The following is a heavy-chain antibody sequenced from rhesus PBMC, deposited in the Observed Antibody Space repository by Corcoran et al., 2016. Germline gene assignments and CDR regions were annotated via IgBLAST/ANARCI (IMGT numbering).Heavy chain of an antibody. CDR2: ISPYNGNK. Sequence: QVQLVQSGAEIKQPGASVKLSCRASGYTFTSYYIHWVRQTPGQGLEWNGLISPYNGNKGNAQRFQGRVALTSDTSTGTGYMELSSLKSEDTAVYYCATETSSSEYLEFWGQGALVTVSS. CDR1: GYTFTSYY. J-gene: IGHJ1*01. V-gene: IGHV1-180*01. CDR3: ATETSSSEYLEF.